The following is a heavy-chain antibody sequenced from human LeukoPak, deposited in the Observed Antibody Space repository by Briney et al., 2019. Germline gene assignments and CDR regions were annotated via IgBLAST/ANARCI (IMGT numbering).Heavy chain of an antibody. CDR1: GYTFTGYY. V-gene: IGHV1-2*02. CDR3: ATGGGYCSSTSCPFDY. Sequence: GASVKVSCKASGYTFTGYYMHWMRQAPGQGLEWMGWINPNSGGTNYARKFQGRVTMTRDTSISTAYMELSRLRSDDTAVYYCATGGGYCSSTSCPFDYWGQGTLVTVSS. CDR2: INPNSGGT. D-gene: IGHD2-2*01. J-gene: IGHJ4*02.